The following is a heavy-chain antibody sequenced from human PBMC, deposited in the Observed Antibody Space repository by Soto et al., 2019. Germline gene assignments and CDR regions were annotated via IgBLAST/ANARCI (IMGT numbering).Heavy chain of an antibody. CDR1: GYTFTSYG. CDR2: TSAYNANT. V-gene: IGHV1-18*01. J-gene: IGHJ4*02. Sequence: GASVKVSCKASGYTFTSYGISWVRQAPGQGLEWMGWTSAYNANTNYAQKLQGRVTMTTDTSTSTSYMELRSLRSDDTAVYFCARDRLGATGDYWGQGTLVTVSS. D-gene: IGHD1-26*01. CDR3: ARDRLGATGDY.